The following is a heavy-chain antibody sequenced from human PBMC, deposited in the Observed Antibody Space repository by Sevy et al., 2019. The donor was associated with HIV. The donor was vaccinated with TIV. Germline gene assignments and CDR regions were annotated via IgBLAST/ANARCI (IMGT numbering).Heavy chain of an antibody. CDR2: VGSGGST. CDR3: AKGGGIAARLPYYYGMDV. D-gene: IGHD6-6*01. V-gene: IGHV3-23*01. Sequence: GGSLRLSCAASGFTFSNYAMSWVRQAPGKGLEWVSGVGSGGSTYYADSLKGRFTISRDNSKNTLYLQMNILRAEDTAVYYCAKGGGIAARLPYYYGMDVWGQGTTVTVSS. CDR1: GFTFSNYA. J-gene: IGHJ6*02.